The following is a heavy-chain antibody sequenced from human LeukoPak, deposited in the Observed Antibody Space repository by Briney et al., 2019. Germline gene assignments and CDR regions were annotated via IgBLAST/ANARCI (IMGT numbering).Heavy chain of an antibody. D-gene: IGHD1-26*01. Sequence: GASVKVSCKASGGTFSSYAISWVRQAPGQGLEWMGRIIPILGIANYAQKFQGRVTITADKSTSTAYMELSSLRSEDTAVYYCARDWTQVGTTTGYYYYGMDVWGQGTTVTVSS. CDR3: ARDWTQVGTTTGYYYYGMDV. CDR2: IIPILGIA. J-gene: IGHJ6*02. V-gene: IGHV1-69*04. CDR1: GGTFSSYA.